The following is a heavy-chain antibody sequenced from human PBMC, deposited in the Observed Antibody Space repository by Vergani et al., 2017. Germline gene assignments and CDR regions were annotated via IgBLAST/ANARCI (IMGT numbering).Heavy chain of an antibody. CDR2: VEDSGDF. J-gene: IGHJ4*02. Sequence: QVQLQESGPGLVRPSETLSLTCTVSGGSLSGYYWNWIRQTPGEGLEWIGYVEDSGDFNYNPSLKTRVSMSSDTSNNQFSLMLSSVTVADTAVYYCARSIVSRNPPDYFDTWGQGTLVTVSS. CDR3: ARSIVSRNPPDYFDT. CDR1: GGSLSGYY. V-gene: IGHV4-59*01. D-gene: IGHD1-14*01.